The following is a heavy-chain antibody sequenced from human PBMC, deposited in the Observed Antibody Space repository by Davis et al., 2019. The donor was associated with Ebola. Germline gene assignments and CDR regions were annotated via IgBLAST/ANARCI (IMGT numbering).Heavy chain of an antibody. CDR1: GGSFSGYY. V-gene: IGHV4-34*01. D-gene: IGHD1-26*01. CDR2: INHSGST. J-gene: IGHJ5*02. CDR3: ARGVGATTGWFDP. Sequence: MPSETLSPTCAVYGGSFSGYYWSWIRQPPGKGLEWFGEINHSGSTNYNPSLKSRVTISVDTSKNQFSLKLSSVTAADTAVYYCARGVGATTGWFDPWGQGTLVTVSS.